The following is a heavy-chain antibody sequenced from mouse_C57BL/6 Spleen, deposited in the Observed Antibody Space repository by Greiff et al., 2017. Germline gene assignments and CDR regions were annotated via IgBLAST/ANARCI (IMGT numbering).Heavy chain of an antibody. CDR1: GYAFSSYW. CDR2: IYPGDGDT. V-gene: IGHV1-80*01. J-gene: IGHJ3*01. Sequence: VHLVESGAELVKPGASVKISCKASGYAFSSYWMNWVKQRPGKGLEWIGQIYPGDGDTNYNGKFKGKATLTADKSSSTAYMQLSSLTSEDSAVYFCAREGRENWFAYWGQGTLVTVSA. CDR3: AREGRENWFAY.